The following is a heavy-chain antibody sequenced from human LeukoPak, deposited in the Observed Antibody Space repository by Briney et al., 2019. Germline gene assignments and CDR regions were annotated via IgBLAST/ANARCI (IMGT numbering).Heavy chain of an antibody. CDR1: GGTFSSYA. V-gene: IGHV1-69*06. CDR3: ARDRYAGTTHFDAFDI. CDR2: IIPIFGTA. J-gene: IGHJ3*02. Sequence: SVKVSCKASGGTFSSYAISWVRQAPGQGLEWMGGIIPIFGTANYAQKFQGRVTITADKSTSTAYMELSSLRSEDTAVYYCARDRYAGTTHFDAFDIWGQGSMVTVSS. D-gene: IGHD1-1*01.